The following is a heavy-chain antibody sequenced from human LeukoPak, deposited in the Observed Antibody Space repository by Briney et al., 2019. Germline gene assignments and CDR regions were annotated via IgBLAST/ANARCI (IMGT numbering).Heavy chain of an antibody. CDR1: GFTFSSYA. V-gene: IGHV3-21*01. D-gene: IGHD3-16*01. J-gene: IGHJ4*02. CDR3: ARDLSTGGASDY. Sequence: GVLKISCAASGFTFSSYALSWVRQAPGKGLEWVSTISSSSTYIYYADSVKGRITISRDNAKNSLSLQMNSLRAEDTAVYYCARDLSTGGASDYWGQGTLVTVSS. CDR2: ISSSSTYI.